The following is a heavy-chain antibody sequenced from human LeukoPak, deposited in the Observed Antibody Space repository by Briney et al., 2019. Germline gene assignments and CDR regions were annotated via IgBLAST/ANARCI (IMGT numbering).Heavy chain of an antibody. CDR1: GGSISSSSYY. D-gene: IGHD2-2*01. CDR3: ARHSCTSATCQMRYAFNI. J-gene: IGHJ3*02. V-gene: IGHV4-39*01. Sequence: SETLSLTCTVSGGSISSSSYYWGWFRQPPGKVLEWIGEINYSGTTNYKSSLKSRVTISVDTSKNQFSLKLNSATAADTAVYYCARHSCTSATCQMRYAFNIWGRGTMVTVTS. CDR2: INYSGTT.